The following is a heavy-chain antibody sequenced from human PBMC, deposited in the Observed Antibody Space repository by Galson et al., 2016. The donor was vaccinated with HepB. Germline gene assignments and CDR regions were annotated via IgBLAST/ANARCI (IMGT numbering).Heavy chain of an antibody. CDR1: GYTFTSYG. CDR2: ISAYNGNT. CDR3: AREVIASSGWYKRGDY. Sequence: SVKVSCKASGYTFTSYGISWVRQAPGQGLEWMGWISAYNGNTNFAQKLQGRVTMTTDTSTSTAYMELRSLRSDDTAVYYCAREVIASSGWYKRGDYWGQGTLVTVSS. D-gene: IGHD6-19*01. V-gene: IGHV1-18*01. J-gene: IGHJ4*02.